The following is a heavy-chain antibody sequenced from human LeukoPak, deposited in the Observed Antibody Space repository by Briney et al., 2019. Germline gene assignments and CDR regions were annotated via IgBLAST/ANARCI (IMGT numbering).Heavy chain of an antibody. Sequence: GGSLRLSCAASGFTISINYMTWVRQAPGKGLEWVSVIYSVGSTYYADSVKGRFTISKDSSKNAVYLQMNSLRAEDTAVYYCAGRTAAQDYYMDVWGKGTTVTISS. CDR1: GFTISINY. D-gene: IGHD5-18*01. J-gene: IGHJ6*03. CDR3: AGRTAAQDYYMDV. CDR2: IYSVGST. V-gene: IGHV3-53*01.